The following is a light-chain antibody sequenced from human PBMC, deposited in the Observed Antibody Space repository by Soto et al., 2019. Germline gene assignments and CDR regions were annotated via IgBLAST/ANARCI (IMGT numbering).Light chain of an antibody. Sequence: LHSTNSPTSLSASPSSRSTTIFHSSQIISHYLNWYQQKPGKAPKLLIYAASSLQSGVPSRFSGSGSGTDFTLTISSLQHEDFATYYCQQVNSYPLTFGQGTRLEIK. V-gene: IGKV1-39*01. CDR3: QQVNSYPLT. CDR2: AAS. J-gene: IGKJ5*01. CDR1: QIISHY.